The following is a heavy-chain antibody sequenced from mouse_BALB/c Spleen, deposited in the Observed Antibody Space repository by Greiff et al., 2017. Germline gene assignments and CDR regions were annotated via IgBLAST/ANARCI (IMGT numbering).Heavy chain of an antibody. CDR3: ARGWLLRGGAMDY. Sequence: QVQLQQSGAELVRPGTSVKVSCKASGYAFTNYLIEWVKQRPGQGLEWIGVINPGSGGTNYNEEFKGKATLTADKSSSTAYMQLSSLTSDDSAVYFCARGWLLRGGAMDYWGQGTSVTVSS. D-gene: IGHD2-3*01. V-gene: IGHV1-54*01. J-gene: IGHJ4*01. CDR1: GYAFTNYL. CDR2: INPGSGGT.